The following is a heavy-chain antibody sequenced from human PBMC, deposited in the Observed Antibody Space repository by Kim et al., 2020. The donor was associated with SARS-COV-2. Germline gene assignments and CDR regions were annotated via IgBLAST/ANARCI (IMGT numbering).Heavy chain of an antibody. J-gene: IGHJ4*02. CDR2: GRT. Sequence: GRTYYADSVKGRFTISRDNSKNTLYLQMNSLRAEDTAVYYCAKDPSGVVDWGQGTLVTVSS. CDR3: AKDPSGVVD. D-gene: IGHD3-22*01. V-gene: IGHV3-23*01.